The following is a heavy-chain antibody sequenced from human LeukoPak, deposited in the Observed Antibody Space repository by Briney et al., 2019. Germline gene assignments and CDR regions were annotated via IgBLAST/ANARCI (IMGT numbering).Heavy chain of an antibody. CDR1: GFTFSSYA. D-gene: IGHD3-9*01. V-gene: IGHV3-23*01. Sequence: GSLRLSCAASGFTFSSYAMSWVRQAPGKGLEWVSAISGSGGSTYYADSVKGRFTISRDNSKNTLYLQMNSLRAEDTAVYYCAKWNDILTGSDYYYYYGMDVWGQGTTVTVSS. CDR3: AKWNDILTGSDYYYYYGMDV. CDR2: ISGSGGST. J-gene: IGHJ6*02.